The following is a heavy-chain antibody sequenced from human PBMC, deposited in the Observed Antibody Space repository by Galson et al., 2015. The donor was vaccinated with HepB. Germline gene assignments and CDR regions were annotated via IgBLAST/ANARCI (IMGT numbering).Heavy chain of an antibody. D-gene: IGHD2-2*02. CDR2: IKQDGSEK. CDR3: ARRYCSSTSCYKAYNWFDP. Sequence: SLRLSCAASGFTFSSYWMSWVRQAPGKGLEWVANIKQDGSEKYYVDSVKGRFTISRDNAKNSLYLQMNSLRAEDTAVYYCARRYCSSTSCYKAYNWFDPWGQGTLVTVSS. V-gene: IGHV3-7*03. J-gene: IGHJ5*02. CDR1: GFTFSSYW.